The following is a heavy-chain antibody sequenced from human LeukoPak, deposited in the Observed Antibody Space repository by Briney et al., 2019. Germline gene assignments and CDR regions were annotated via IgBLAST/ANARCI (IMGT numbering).Heavy chain of an antibody. J-gene: IGHJ3*02. CDR3: ARLSVTTNAFDI. V-gene: IGHV4-39*01. D-gene: IGHD4-17*01. Sequence: PSETLSLTCTVSGGSIGSSSYYWGWICQPPGKGLEWIASIYFSGSTYYNPSLKSRVTISVDTSKNQLSLKLTSVTAADTAVYYCARLSVTTNAFDIWGQGTKVTVSS. CDR1: GGSIGSSSYY. CDR2: IYFSGST.